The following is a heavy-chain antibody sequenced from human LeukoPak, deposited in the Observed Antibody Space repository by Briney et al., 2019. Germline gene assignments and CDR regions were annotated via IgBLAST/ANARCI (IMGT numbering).Heavy chain of an antibody. CDR1: GGSISSGSHY. Sequence: PSETLSLTCTVSGGSISSGSHYWSWIRQPAGKGLEWIGRIYTSGSTNYNPSLESRVTISLDTSKNQFSLKLSSVTAADTAVYYCARDGSGYYDTSGYRNWGQGTLVTVSS. D-gene: IGHD3-22*01. CDR2: IYTSGST. J-gene: IGHJ4*02. V-gene: IGHV4-61*02. CDR3: ARDGSGYYDTSGYRN.